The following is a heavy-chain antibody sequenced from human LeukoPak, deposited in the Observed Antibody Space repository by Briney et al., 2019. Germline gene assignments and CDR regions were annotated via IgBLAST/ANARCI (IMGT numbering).Heavy chain of an antibody. CDR2: ISVYYGTR. Sequence: ASVKVSCKASGYTFTDYGISWVRQAPGQGPEWIGWISVYYGTRNYAPRLQGRVTITTDTSTATAYMELRRLRSDDTAMYYCVRDFRASRTGRVLGVDYWGQGTLVSVSS. CDR1: GYTFTDYG. D-gene: IGHD3-16*02. V-gene: IGHV1-18*04. J-gene: IGHJ4*02. CDR3: VRDFRASRTGRVLGVDY.